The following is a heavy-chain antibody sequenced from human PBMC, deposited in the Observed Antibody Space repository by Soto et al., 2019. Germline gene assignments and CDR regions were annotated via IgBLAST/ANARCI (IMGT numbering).Heavy chain of an antibody. CDR2: IIPIFGTA. D-gene: IGHD2-15*01. V-gene: IGHV1-69*01. Sequence: QVQLVKSGAEVKKPGSSVKVSCKASGGTFSRYAISWVRQAPGQGLEWMGGIIPIFGTANYAQKSQGRVTITADESTSTAYRELSSLRSEDTAVYYCARPVGRYWSGGSCYSQYFQHWGQGTLVTVSS. J-gene: IGHJ1*01. CDR3: ARPVGRYWSGGSCYSQYFQH. CDR1: GGTFSRYA.